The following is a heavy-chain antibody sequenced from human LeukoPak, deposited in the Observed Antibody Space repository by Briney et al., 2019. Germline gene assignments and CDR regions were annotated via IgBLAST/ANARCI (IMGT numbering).Heavy chain of an antibody. CDR2: ISGSGGST. V-gene: IGHV3-23*01. J-gene: IGHJ3*02. Sequence: GGSLRLSCAASGFTFSSYAMSWVRQAPGKGLEWVSAISGSGGSTYYADSVKGRFTISRDNSKNTLYLQMNSLRAEGTAVYYCAKDLQQLFAFDIWGQGTMVTVSS. CDR3: AKDLQQLFAFDI. CDR1: GFTFSSYA. D-gene: IGHD6-13*01.